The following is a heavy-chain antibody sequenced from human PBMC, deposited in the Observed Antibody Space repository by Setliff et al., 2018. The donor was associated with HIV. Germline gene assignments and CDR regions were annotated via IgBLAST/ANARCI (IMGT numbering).Heavy chain of an antibody. CDR2: IIPILGIA. Sequence: GPPVKVSCKASGGTFSSYAISWVRQAPGQGLEWMGGIIPILGIANYAQKFQGRVTITADKSTSTAYMELSSLRSEDTAVYYCARDSELRAFDIWGQGTVVTVSS. CDR1: GGTFSSYA. V-gene: IGHV1-69*10. J-gene: IGHJ3*02. CDR3: ARDSELRAFDI. D-gene: IGHD1-26*01.